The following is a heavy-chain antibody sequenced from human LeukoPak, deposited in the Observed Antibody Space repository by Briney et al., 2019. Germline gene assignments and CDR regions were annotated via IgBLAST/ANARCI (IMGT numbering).Heavy chain of an antibody. V-gene: IGHV1-24*01. Sequence: GASVKVSCKVSGYTLTESSMHWVRQAPGKGLEWMGGFDPEDGETIYAQKFQGRVTMTEDTSTDTAYMELSSLRSEDTAVYYCATGKKQWLDRKWDFWGQGTLVTVSS. CDR3: ATGKKQWLDRKWDF. CDR2: FDPEDGET. J-gene: IGHJ4*02. CDR1: GYTLTESS. D-gene: IGHD6-19*01.